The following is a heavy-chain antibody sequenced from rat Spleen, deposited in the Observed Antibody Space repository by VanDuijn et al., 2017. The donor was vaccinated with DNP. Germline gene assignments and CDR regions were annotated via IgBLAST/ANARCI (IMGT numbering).Heavy chain of an antibody. CDR1: GYSITSNF. CDR3: AISGLGRGFAY. D-gene: IGHD5-1*01. V-gene: IGHV3-1*01. J-gene: IGHJ3*01. CDR2: INYSGIT. Sequence: EVQLQESGPGLVKPSQSLSLTCSVTGYSITSNFWGWIRKFPGSKMEGIGHINYSGITTYNPSLKSRISITRHTSKNQFFLQVNSVTTADTATYYWAISGLGRGFAYWFQGTLVTVSS.